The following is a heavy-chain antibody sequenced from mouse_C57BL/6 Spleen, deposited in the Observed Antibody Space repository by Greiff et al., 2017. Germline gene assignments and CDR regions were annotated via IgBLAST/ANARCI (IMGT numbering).Heavy chain of an antibody. CDR2: IFPGSGST. CDR1: GYTFTDYY. D-gene: IGHD1-1*01. J-gene: IGHJ4*01. CDR3: ARELGYYYGRGAMDY. Sequence: VQLVESGPELVKPGASVKISCKASGYTFTDYYINWVKQRPGQGLEWIGWIFPGSGSTYYNEKFKGKATLTVDKSSSTAYMLLSSLTSEDSAVYFCARELGYYYGRGAMDYWGQGTSVTVSS. V-gene: IGHV1-75*01.